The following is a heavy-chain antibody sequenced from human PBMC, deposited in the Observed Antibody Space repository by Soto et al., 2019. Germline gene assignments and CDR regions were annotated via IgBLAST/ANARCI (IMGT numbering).Heavy chain of an antibody. CDR1: GYSFTSYW. D-gene: IGHD2-15*01. CDR3: AIKDQAYYYYYYGMDV. J-gene: IGHJ6*02. Sequence: GESLKISCKGSGYSFTSYWISWVRQMPGKGLEWMGRIDPSDSYTNYSPSFQGHVTISADKSISTAYLQWSSLKASDTAMYYCAIKDQAYYYYYYGMDVWGQGTTVTVSS. V-gene: IGHV5-10-1*01. CDR2: IDPSDSYT.